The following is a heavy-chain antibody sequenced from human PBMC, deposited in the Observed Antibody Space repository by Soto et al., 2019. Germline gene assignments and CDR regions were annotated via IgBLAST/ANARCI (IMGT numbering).Heavy chain of an antibody. J-gene: IGHJ6*02. D-gene: IGHD3-22*01. CDR1: LFTFSSYW. V-gene: IGHV3-7*04. Sequence: PVWALRLSCASSLFTFSSYWMSLVRHSPFKVLGLVSKIKQDGSEKYYVDSVKGRFTISRDNAKNSLYLQMNSLRAEDTAVYYCARFYYDSSGYLPSPYYYYYGMDVWGQGTTVTVSS. CDR2: IKQDGSEK. CDR3: ARFYYDSSGYLPSPYYYYYGMDV.